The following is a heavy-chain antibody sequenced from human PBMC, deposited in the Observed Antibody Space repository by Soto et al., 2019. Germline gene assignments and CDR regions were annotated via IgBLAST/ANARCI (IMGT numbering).Heavy chain of an antibody. CDR2: IYYSGST. CDR3: ARGLYYSDNNVYPSQLDY. CDR1: GVSISSADHY. V-gene: IGHV4-30-4*01. D-gene: IGHD3-22*01. Sequence: KPSETLSLTCAVSGVSISSADHYCSWIRQPPWEGLQWIGYIYYSGSTYYNPSLKSRVTMSVDTSRNQFSLNLSSVTAADTAVYYCARGLYYSDNNVYPSQLDYWGQGTLDTVSS. J-gene: IGHJ4*02.